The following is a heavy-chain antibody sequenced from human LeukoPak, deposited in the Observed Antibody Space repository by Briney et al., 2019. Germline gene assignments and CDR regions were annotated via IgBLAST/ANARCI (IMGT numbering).Heavy chain of an antibody. CDR1: GYTFTGYH. V-gene: IGHV1-2*06. CDR3: ARDYCSSTSCLFDY. Sequence: APMKVSCKASGYTFTGYHMHWVRQAPGQGLEWMGRINPNSGDTNYAQKFQGRVTMTRDTSISTAYMELSRLRSDDTAVYYCARDYCSSTSCLFDYWGRGTLVTVS. D-gene: IGHD2-2*01. CDR2: INPNSGDT. J-gene: IGHJ4*02.